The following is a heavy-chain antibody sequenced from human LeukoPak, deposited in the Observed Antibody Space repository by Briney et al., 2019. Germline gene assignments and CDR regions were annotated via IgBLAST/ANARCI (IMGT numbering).Heavy chain of an antibody. V-gene: IGHV5-51*01. CDR2: IYPGDSGP. Sequence: NRGESLKISCKVSGYSFTSYCIGWVRQMPGKGLEWMGIIYPGDSGPTYSPSFQGQVTISVDKSINTAYPQWSSLQASDTAMYYCGMSGDRVPLQDDVFDVWGQGTMVTVST. CDR3: GMSGDRVPLQDDVFDV. CDR1: GYSFTSYC. J-gene: IGHJ3*01. D-gene: IGHD1-26*01.